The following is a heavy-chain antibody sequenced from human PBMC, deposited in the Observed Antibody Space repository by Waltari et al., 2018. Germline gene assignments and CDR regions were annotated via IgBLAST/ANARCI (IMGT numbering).Heavy chain of an antibody. CDR1: GGSISSGGYY. Sequence: QVQLQESGPGLVKPSQTLSLTCTVSGGSISSGGYYWSWIRQHPGKGLEWMGYIYYSGGTYYNPSLKSRVTISVDTSKNQFSLKLSSVTAADTAVYYCARERTTDYYYGMDVWGQGTTVTVSS. CDR3: ARERTTDYYYGMDV. CDR2: IYYSGGT. D-gene: IGHD1-7*01. V-gene: IGHV4-31*03. J-gene: IGHJ6*02.